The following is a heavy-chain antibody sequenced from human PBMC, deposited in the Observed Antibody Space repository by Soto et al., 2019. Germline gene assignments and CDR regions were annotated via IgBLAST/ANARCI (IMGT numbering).Heavy chain of an antibody. D-gene: IGHD3-3*01. CDR2: INAGNGNT. J-gene: IGHJ5*02. CDR1: GYTFTSYA. CDR3: ARGGRHYDFWSGYYNNWFDP. Sequence: ASVKVSCKASGYTFTSYAMHWVRQAPGQRLEWMGWINAGNGNTKYSQKFQGRVTITRDTSASTAYMELSSLRSEDTAVYYCARGGRHYDFWSGYYNNWFDPWGQGTLVTVS. V-gene: IGHV1-3*01.